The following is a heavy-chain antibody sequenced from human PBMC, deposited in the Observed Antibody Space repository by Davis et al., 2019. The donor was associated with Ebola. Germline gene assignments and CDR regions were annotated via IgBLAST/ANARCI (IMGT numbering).Heavy chain of an antibody. CDR1: GLTLSNYW. Sequence: PAESLTLSCTASGLTLSNYWMACGRHAPGKGLEWVAHIKEDGSVNDYVDSVKGRLTISRDNAKNSVYLQMNSLGVEDTAVYYCVRDGWGSLFDYWGQGTLVTVSS. CDR3: VRDGWGSLFDY. CDR2: IKEDGSVN. D-gene: IGHD7-27*01. J-gene: IGHJ4*02. V-gene: IGHV3-7*03.